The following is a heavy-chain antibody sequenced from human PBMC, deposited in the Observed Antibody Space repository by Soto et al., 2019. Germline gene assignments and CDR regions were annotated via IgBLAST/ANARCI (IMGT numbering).Heavy chain of an antibody. CDR3: AKRKEGWFDP. Sequence: EVQVVESGGGLVQPGGSLRLSCAASGFTFSSYWMHWVRQVPGKGLVWVSRINIDGSSTIYADSVKGRFTISRDNAKNTLYLQMNSLRAEDTAVYYCAKRKEGWFDPWGQGTLVTVSS. CDR2: INIDGSST. J-gene: IGHJ5*02. CDR1: GFTFSSYW. V-gene: IGHV3-74*01.